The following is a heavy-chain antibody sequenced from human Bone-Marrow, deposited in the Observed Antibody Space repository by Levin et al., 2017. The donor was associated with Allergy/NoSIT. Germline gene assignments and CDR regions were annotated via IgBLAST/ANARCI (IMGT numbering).Heavy chain of an antibody. CDR1: GGTFSSYT. V-gene: IGHV1-69*02. CDR3: ARVGGSSSWDPFFDY. Sequence: GGSLRLSCKASGGTFSSYTISWVRQAPGQGLEWMGRIIPILGIANYAQKFQGRVTITADKSTSTAYMELSSLRSEDTAVYYCARVGGSSSWDPFFDYWGQGTLVTVSS. D-gene: IGHD6-13*01. CDR2: IIPILGIA. J-gene: IGHJ4*02.